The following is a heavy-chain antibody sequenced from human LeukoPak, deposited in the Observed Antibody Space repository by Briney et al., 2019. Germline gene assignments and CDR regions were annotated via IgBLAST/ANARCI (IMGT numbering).Heavy chain of an antibody. V-gene: IGHV3-30*18. D-gene: IGHD6-13*01. J-gene: IGHJ4*02. Sequence: PGGTLRLSCAASGFTFSGYGMHWVRQAPGKGLEWVAVVSYDGSNKYYAGFLKGRFTISRDNSKNTLYLQMNSLRAEDTAVYYCAKDRGSSSRYYFDYWGQGTLVTVSS. CDR3: AKDRGSSSRYYFDY. CDR2: VSYDGSNK. CDR1: GFTFSGYG.